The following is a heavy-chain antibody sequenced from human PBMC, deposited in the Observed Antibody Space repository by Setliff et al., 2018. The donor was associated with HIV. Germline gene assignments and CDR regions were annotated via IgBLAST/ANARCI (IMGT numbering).Heavy chain of an antibody. CDR3: ARDGDYGEYGA. Sequence: ASVKVSCKASGYTFTKYAMNWVRQAPGQGLEWMGWVNTNSGGTDYAQKFQGRVTMTRDTSISTAYMELSRLRSDDTAVYYCARDGDYGEYGAWGQGTLVTVSS. V-gene: IGHV1-2*02. J-gene: IGHJ5*02. D-gene: IGHD4-17*01. CDR2: VNTNSGGT. CDR1: GYTFTKYA.